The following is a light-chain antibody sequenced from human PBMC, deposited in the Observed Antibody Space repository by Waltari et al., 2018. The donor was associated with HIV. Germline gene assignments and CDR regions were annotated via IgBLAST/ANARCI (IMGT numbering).Light chain of an antibody. CDR1: SSNIGAGYD. V-gene: IGLV1-40*01. Sequence: QSVLTQPPSVSGAPGQRVTISCTGSSSNIGAGYDVHWYQQLPGTPPKLLIYGNSNRPAGVPYRCSGYKSGTSASLAITGLQAEDEADYYCQSYDSSLSGSVFGGGTKLTVL. CDR2: GNS. CDR3: QSYDSSLSGSV. J-gene: IGLJ3*02.